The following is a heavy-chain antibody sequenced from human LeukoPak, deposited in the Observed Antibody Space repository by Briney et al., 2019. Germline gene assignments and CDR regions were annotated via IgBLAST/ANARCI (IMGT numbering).Heavy chain of an antibody. CDR3: ARLSAAVHLGAFDL. Sequence: PSETLSLTCAVSGVSISPYYWAWIRQPPGKGLEWIGYIHTSGSNNQYPSLKSRVTISVDRSKNHFSLRLTSVTAADTAVYYCARLSAAVHLGAFDLWGQGTMVTVSS. CDR1: GVSISPYY. D-gene: IGHD3-3*01. J-gene: IGHJ3*01. V-gene: IGHV4-4*09. CDR2: IHTSGSN.